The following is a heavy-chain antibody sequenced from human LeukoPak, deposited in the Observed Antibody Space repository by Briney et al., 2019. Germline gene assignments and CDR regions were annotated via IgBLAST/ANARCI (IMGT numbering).Heavy chain of an antibody. CDR3: AKGGTMKDWFDP. CDR2: ISGSGGST. Sequence: GASLRVSCAASGFTFSSYAMSWVRQAPGKGLEWVSAISGSGGSTYYADSVKGRFTISRDNSKNTLYLQMNSLRAEDTAVYYCAKGGTMKDWFDPWGQGTLVTVSS. CDR1: GFTFSSYA. D-gene: IGHD3-3*01. J-gene: IGHJ5*02. V-gene: IGHV3-23*01.